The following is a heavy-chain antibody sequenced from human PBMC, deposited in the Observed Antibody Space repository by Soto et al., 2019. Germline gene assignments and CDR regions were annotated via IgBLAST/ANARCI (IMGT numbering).Heavy chain of an antibody. Sequence: EVQLLKSGGGLVQPGGSLRLSCAAAGFTFSNYAMSWVRQAPGKGLEWVATISGNGADIFYADSVKGRLTISRDNSKDTLYLQMNSLRVEDTALYYCAKRLDIVVVADAPGQYWYFGLWARGTLVTVSS. D-gene: IGHD2-15*01. V-gene: IGHV3-23*01. CDR2: ISGNGADI. CDR1: GFTFSNYA. J-gene: IGHJ2*01. CDR3: AKRLDIVVVADAPGQYWYFGL.